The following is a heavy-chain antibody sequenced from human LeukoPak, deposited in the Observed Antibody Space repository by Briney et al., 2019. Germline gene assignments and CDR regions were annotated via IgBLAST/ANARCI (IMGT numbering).Heavy chain of an antibody. CDR2: IYYSGST. Sequence: PSETLSLTCTVSGGSISSGDYYWSWIRQPPGKGLEWIGYIYYSGSTYYNPSLKSRVTISVDTSKNQFSLKLSSVTAADTAVYYCARGNLGVTPFDYWGQGTLVTVSS. CDR3: ARGNLGVTPFDY. V-gene: IGHV4-30-4*01. CDR1: GGSISSGDYY. D-gene: IGHD2-21*02. J-gene: IGHJ4*02.